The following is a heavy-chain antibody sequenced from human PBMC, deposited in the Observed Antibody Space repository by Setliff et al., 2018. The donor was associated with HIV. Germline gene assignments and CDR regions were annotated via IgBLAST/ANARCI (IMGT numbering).Heavy chain of an antibody. CDR3: ARDVLGYDSTGRFDL. V-gene: IGHV4-4*07. D-gene: IGHD3-22*01. J-gene: IGHJ2*01. Sequence: SETLSLTCNVSGASVSIYFWVWIRQPAGKTLEWIGRTHSSGDTHYNPSLNSRVTMSLDTSKNQFSLEMTSVTAADTAVYYCARDVLGYDSTGRFDLWGRGTLVTVSS. CDR1: GASVSIYF. CDR2: THSSGDT.